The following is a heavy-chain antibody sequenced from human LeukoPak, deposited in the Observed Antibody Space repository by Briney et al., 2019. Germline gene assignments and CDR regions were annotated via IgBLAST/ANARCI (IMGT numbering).Heavy chain of an antibody. CDR2: IKSKTYGGTT. CDR3: PTERRELPDY. V-gene: IGHV3-15*01. CDR1: GFTFSNAW. D-gene: IGHD1-26*01. J-gene: IGHJ4*02. Sequence: GGSLRLSCAASGFTFSNAWMSWVRQAPGKGLEWVGRIKSKTYGGTTDYAEPVTGSFTISRDDSKHTLYLQMNSLKTEDTAVYYCPTERRELPDYWGQGTLVTVSS.